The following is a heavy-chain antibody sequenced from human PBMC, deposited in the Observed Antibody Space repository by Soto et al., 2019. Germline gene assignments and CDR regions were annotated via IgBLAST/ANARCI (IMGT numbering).Heavy chain of an antibody. D-gene: IGHD2-15*01. CDR3: ARGRRGRYCSGGSCFPPGNYYYYYMDV. Sequence: QVQLQQWGAGLLKPSETLSLTCAVYGGSFSGYYWSWIRQPPGKGLEWIGEINHSGSTNYKPSLKSRGTISVDTSKNQFSLKLSSVTAADTAVYYCARGRRGRYCSGGSCFPPGNYYYYYMDVWGKGTTVTVSS. CDR1: GGSFSGYY. CDR2: INHSGST. V-gene: IGHV4-34*01. J-gene: IGHJ6*03.